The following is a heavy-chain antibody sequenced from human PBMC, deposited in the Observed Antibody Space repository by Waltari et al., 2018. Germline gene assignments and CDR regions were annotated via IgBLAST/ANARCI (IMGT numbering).Heavy chain of an antibody. V-gene: IGHV3-48*03. CDR1: GLSFGLFG. D-gene: IGHD1-7*01. CDR3: ARDQGPANFIWLDA. Sequence: EVRLVESGGTSVQPGGSLRLSCVASGLSFGLFGRNWSRQAPGKGPELISYRSSAAITIYYSDSVKGRFTVSRDNGKNVLYLQMNNLRSEDTAMYYCARDQGPANFIWLDAWGQGTRVTVSS. J-gene: IGHJ5*02. CDR2: RSSAAITI.